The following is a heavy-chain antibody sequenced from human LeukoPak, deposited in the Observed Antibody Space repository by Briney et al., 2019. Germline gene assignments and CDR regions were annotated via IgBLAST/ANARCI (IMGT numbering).Heavy chain of an antibody. J-gene: IGHJ1*01. CDR1: GGSISSGDYY. Sequence: RPSETLSLTCTVFGGSISSGDYYWSWIRQPPGKGLEWIGYIYYSGSTYYNPSLKSRVTITVDTSKNQFSLKLSSVTAADTAVYYCASETVYSGSYQYFQHWGQGTLVTVSS. CDR2: IYYSGST. D-gene: IGHD1-26*01. CDR3: ASETVYSGSYQYFQH. V-gene: IGHV4-30-4*08.